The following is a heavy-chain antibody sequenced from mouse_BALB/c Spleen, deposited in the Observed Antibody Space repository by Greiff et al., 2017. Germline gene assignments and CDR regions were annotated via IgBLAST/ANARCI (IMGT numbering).Heavy chain of an antibody. CDR2: IWSGGST. V-gene: IGHV2-2*01. CDR3: AKETRDGRSFAY. D-gene: IGHD1-1*01. Sequence: VMLVESGPGLVQPSQSLSITCTVSGFSLTSYGVHWVRQSPGQGLEWLGVIWSGGSTDYNAAFISRLSISKDNSKSQVFFKMNSLQTDDTAMYYCAKETRDGRSFAYWGQGTLVTVAA. CDR1: GFSLTSYG. J-gene: IGHJ3*01.